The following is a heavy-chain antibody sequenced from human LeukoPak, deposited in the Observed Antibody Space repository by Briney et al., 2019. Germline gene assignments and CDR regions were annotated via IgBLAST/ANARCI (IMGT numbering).Heavy chain of an antibody. Sequence: GGSLRLSCAASGFTFRSYWMSWVRRAPGKGLEWVANIKQDGSEKYYVDSVKGRFTISRDNAKNSLYLQMNSLRGEDAAVYYCARDPYGGNSGWFDPWGPGTLVTVSS. CDR2: IKQDGSEK. D-gene: IGHD4-23*01. CDR1: GFTFRSYW. J-gene: IGHJ5*02. V-gene: IGHV3-7*05. CDR3: ARDPYGGNSGWFDP.